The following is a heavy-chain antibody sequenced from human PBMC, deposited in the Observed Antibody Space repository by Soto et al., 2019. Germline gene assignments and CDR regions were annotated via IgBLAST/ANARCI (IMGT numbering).Heavy chain of an antibody. V-gene: IGHV3-9*01. Sequence: EVQLVESGGGLVQPGGSLRLCCAASGFTFDDYAMHWVRQAPGKGLEWVSGINWNSDTIGYADSVKGRFTVSRDNAKGSLLLQMSSLRAEDTAVYFCAMSNSNDLYYHFESWGQGTPVTVSS. J-gene: IGHJ4*02. CDR1: GFTFDDYA. CDR3: AMSNSNDLYYHFES. CDR2: INWNSDTI. D-gene: IGHD3-22*01.